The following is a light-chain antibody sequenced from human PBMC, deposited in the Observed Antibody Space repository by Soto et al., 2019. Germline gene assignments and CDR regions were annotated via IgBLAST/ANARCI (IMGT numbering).Light chain of an antibody. CDR2: DAS. CDR3: QQRSNWPPYT. J-gene: IGKJ2*01. V-gene: IGKV3-11*01. CDR1: QSVSSY. Sequence: EIVSTQSPATLSLSPGERATLSCRASQSVSSYLAWYQHKPGQAPRLLIYDASNRATGIPARFSGSGSGTDFTLTISSLEPEDFAVYYCQQRSNWPPYTFGQGTKLEIK.